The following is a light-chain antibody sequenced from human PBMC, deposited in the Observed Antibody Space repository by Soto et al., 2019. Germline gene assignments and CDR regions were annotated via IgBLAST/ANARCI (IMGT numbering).Light chain of an antibody. CDR3: AGWDDSLTVV. CDR1: SSNIGTKT. J-gene: IGLJ2*01. V-gene: IGLV1-44*01. Sequence: QLVLTQPPSASGTPGQRVTISCSGSSSNIGTKTVTWYQQIPGTAPKVVIYNDDQRPSGVPDRFSGSKSGTSASLAISGLQSEDEADYYCAGWDDSLTVVFGGGTKVTVL. CDR2: NDD.